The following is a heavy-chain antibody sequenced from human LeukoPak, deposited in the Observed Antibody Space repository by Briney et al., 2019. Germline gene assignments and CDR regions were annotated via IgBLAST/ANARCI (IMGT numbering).Heavy chain of an antibody. CDR2: FDPEDGET. CDR1: GYTLTELS. J-gene: IGHJ4*02. D-gene: IGHD5-24*01. V-gene: IGHV1-24*01. Sequence: ASVKVSCKVSGYTLTELSMHWVRQAPGKGLEWMGGFDPEDGETIYAQKFQGRVTMTRNTSISTAYMELSSLRSEDTAVYYCARGRGRDGYKFDYWGQGTLVTVSS. CDR3: ARGRGRDGYKFDY.